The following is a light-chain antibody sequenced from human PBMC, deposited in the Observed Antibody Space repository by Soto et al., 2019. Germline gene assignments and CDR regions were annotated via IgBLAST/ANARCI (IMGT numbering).Light chain of an antibody. V-gene: IGKV3-15*01. CDR2: GAS. CDR1: QSISTN. J-gene: IGKJ3*01. Sequence: EIVMTQSPATLSVSPGERASLSCRASQSISTNLAWYQQKPGQAPRLLIYGASTRATGIPARFSGSGSGTEFTLTISSPQSEDFAVYYCQQYDKWPHTFGPGTKVDIE. CDR3: QQYDKWPHT.